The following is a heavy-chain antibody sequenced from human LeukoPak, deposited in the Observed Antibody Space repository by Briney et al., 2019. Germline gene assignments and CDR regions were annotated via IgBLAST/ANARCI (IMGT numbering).Heavy chain of an antibody. CDR2: IHYSGST. CDR1: GGSISSYY. Sequence: PSETLSLTCTVSGGSISSYYWSWIRQPPGKGLEWIGYIHYSGSTNYNPSLKSRVTISVDTSKNQFSLKLSSVTAADTAVYYCATGGGPAYCGGDCYFAFDIWGQGTMVTVSS. D-gene: IGHD2-21*02. J-gene: IGHJ3*02. CDR3: ATGGGPAYCGGDCYFAFDI. V-gene: IGHV4-59*01.